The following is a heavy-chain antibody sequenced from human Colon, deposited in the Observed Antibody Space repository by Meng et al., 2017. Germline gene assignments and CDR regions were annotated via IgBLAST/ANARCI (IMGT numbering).Heavy chain of an antibody. V-gene: IGHV4-38-2*02. J-gene: IGHJ5*02. D-gene: IGHD6-19*01. CDR2: IYHSGST. CDR1: GYSISSGYY. Sequence: GSLRLSCAVSGYSISSGYYWGWSRQPPGKGREWIGSIYHSGSTYYNPSLKSRVTISVDTSKNQFSLKLRSVTAADTAVYFCAREFGDLSIAVAGSGWFDPWGQGTLVTVSS. CDR3: AREFGDLSIAVAGSGWFDP.